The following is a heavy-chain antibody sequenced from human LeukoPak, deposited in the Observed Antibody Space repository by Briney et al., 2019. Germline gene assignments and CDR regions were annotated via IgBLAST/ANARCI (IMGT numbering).Heavy chain of an antibody. J-gene: IGHJ3*02. CDR1: GFTFSSYS. CDR2: ISSSSSYI. Sequence: GGSLRLSCAASGFTFSSYSMNWVRQAPGKGLGWVSSISSSSSYIYYADSVKGRFTISRDNAKNSLYLQMNSLRAEDTAVYYCARSDGDYGIGAFDIWGQGTMVTVSS. CDR3: ARSDGDYGIGAFDI. V-gene: IGHV3-21*01. D-gene: IGHD4-17*01.